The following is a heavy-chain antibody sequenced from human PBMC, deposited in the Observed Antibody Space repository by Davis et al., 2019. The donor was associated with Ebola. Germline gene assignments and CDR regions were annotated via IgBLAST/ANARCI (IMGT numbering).Heavy chain of an antibody. CDR2: ISYDGSNK. J-gene: IGHJ4*02. CDR1: GFTFSSYG. V-gene: IGHV3-30*03. CDR3: ARGNGQNYGSALDY. Sequence: GGSLRLSCAASGFTFSSYGMHWVRQAPGKGLEWVAVISYDGSNKYYADSVKGRFTISRDNSKNTLYLQMNSLRAEDTAVYYCARGNGQNYGSALDYWGQRTLVTVSS. D-gene: IGHD3-10*01.